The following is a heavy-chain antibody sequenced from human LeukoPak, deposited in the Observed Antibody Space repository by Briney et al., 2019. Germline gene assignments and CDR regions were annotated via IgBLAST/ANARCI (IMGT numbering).Heavy chain of an antibody. V-gene: IGHV5-10-1*01. CDR1: GYSFTSYW. CDR3: AKGLDDYGDSPFDY. D-gene: IGHD4-17*01. Sequence: GESLKISCKGSGYSFTSYWISWVRQMPGKGLEWMGRIDPSDSYTNYSPSFQGHVTISADKSISTAYLQWSSLKASDTAMYYRAKGLDDYGDSPFDYWGQGTLVTVSS. J-gene: IGHJ4*02. CDR2: IDPSDSYT.